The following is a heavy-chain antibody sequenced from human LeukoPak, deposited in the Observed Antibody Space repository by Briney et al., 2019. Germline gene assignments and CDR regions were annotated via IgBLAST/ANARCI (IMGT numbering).Heavy chain of an antibody. CDR1: GFTFSSYW. CDR3: ARGVDSAIDW. V-gene: IGHV3-7*01. J-gene: IGHJ4*02. CDR2: KNGDGRDK. D-gene: IGHD3-9*01. Sequence: PGGSLRLSCAASGFTFSSYWMNWVRQAPGKGLEWVDNKNGDGRDKYYVGSVRGRFTISRDNADNALYLQMNSLRGGDTALYYCARGVDSAIDWWGQGTLVTVSS.